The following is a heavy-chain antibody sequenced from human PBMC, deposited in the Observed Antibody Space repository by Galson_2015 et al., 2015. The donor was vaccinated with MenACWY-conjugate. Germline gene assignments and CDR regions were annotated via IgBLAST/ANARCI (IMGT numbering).Heavy chain of an antibody. CDR3: ATTYSSPGYYYYMDV. CDR2: ISGSGGNT. D-gene: IGHD5-18*01. V-gene: IGHV3-23*01. J-gene: IGHJ6*03. Sequence: SLRLSCAASGFTFSSYAMSWVRQAPGKGLEWVSAISGSGGNTYYADSVQGRFTISRDNSKNTLHLQINSLRAEDTAVYYCATTYSSPGYYYYMDVWGRGTAVTVSS. CDR1: GFTFSSYA.